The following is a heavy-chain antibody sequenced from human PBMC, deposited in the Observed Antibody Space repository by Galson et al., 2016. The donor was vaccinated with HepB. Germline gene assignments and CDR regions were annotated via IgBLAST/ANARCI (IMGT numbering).Heavy chain of an antibody. CDR2: IIPIFGSA. CDR1: GGSFGNFA. J-gene: IGHJ6*02. V-gene: IGHV1-69*06. D-gene: IGHD3-9*01. CDR3: AIRKRQFRHFDGLLPRDYYYVMDI. Sequence: SVKVSCKVSGGSFGNFAISWVRQAPGQGLEWMGGIIPIFGSADYAQRVQGRVTITADRSTGTVHMDLGSLTYEDTAVYYCAIRKRQFRHFDGLLPRDYYYVMDIWGQGTTVTVSS.